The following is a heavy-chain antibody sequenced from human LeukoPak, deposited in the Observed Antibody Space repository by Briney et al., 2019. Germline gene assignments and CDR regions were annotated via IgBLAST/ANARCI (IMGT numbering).Heavy chain of an antibody. J-gene: IGHJ4*02. CDR2: MNPNSGNT. CDR3: ARQTRDYHFDY. Sequence: ASVKVSCKASGYTFSSYDINWVRQATGQGLEWMGWMNPNSGNTGYAQKFQGRVTMTRSTAISTAYMELSSLRSEDTAVYYCARQTRDYHFDYWGQGTLVTVSS. CDR1: GYTFSSYD. D-gene: IGHD4-17*01. V-gene: IGHV1-8*01.